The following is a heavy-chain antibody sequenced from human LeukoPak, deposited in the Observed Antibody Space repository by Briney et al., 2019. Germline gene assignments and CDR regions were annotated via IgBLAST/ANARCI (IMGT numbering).Heavy chain of an antibody. Sequence: ASETLSLTCTVSGGSISSYYWSWIRQPPGKGLEWIGYIYYSGSTNYNPSLKSRVTISVDTSKNQFSLKLSSVTAADTAVYYCASGYYYDSSGNHPAYYYGMDVWGQGTTVTVSS. J-gene: IGHJ6*02. CDR3: ASGYYYDSSGNHPAYYYGMDV. CDR2: IYYSGST. CDR1: GGSISSYY. V-gene: IGHV4-59*01. D-gene: IGHD3-22*01.